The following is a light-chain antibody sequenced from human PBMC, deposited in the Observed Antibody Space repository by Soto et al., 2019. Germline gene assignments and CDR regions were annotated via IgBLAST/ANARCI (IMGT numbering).Light chain of an antibody. CDR1: SSDVGGYDY. CDR2: EVS. J-gene: IGLJ3*02. CDR3: SSYRGSNTWV. Sequence: QSALTQPASVSGSPGQSITISCTGTSSDVGGYDYVSWYQQHPGKAPKLMIYEVSNRPSGVSNRFSGSKSGNTASLTISGLQAEDEADYYCSSYRGSNTWVFGGGTKLNVL. V-gene: IGLV2-14*01.